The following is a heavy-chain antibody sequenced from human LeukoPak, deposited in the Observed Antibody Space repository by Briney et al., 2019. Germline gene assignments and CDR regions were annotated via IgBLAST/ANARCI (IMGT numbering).Heavy chain of an antibody. Sequence: GGSLRLSCAASGFTFSSYWMHWVCQAPGKGLVWVSRINSDGSSTSYADSVKGRFTISRDNAKSTLYLQMNSLRAEDTAVYYCARRGYCSSTSCRDYWGQGTLVTVSS. V-gene: IGHV3-74*01. CDR2: INSDGSST. CDR1: GFTFSSYW. CDR3: ARRGYCSSTSCRDY. J-gene: IGHJ4*02. D-gene: IGHD2-2*01.